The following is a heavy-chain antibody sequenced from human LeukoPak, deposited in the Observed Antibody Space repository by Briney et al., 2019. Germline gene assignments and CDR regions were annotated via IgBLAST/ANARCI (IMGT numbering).Heavy chain of an antibody. CDR2: ITPVIDVS. CDR3: ARVNLRGSQYNWFDP. Sequence: ASVKVSCKASGGSLNSHIFTWVRQAPGQGLEWMGKITPVIDVSKYAQKFQGRLTITADKSTATVYMELSGLKSDDTGVYYCARVNLRGSQYNWFDPWGQGTLVTVSS. J-gene: IGHJ5*02. D-gene: IGHD1-26*01. V-gene: IGHV1-69*02. CDR1: GGSLNSHI.